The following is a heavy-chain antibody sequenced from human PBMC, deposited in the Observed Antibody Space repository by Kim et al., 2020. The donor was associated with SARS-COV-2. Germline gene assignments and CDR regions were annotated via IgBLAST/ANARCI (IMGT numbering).Heavy chain of an antibody. CDR1: GLTFSSYW. Sequence: GGSLRLSCAASGLTFSSYWINWVRHAPGKGRGGGERRRRDGKTTHYADSVKGRLTMSRDNAENTLYLPMNSLRAEDTAVYYCARGMFRDGFDVWGQGTTVTVSS. V-gene: IGHV3-74*01. CDR3: ARGMFRDGFDV. CDR2: RRRDGKTT. J-gene: IGHJ6*02. D-gene: IGHD3-10*02.